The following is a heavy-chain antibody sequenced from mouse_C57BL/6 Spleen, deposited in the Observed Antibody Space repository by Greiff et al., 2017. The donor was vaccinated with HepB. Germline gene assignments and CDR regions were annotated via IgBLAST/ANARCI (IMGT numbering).Heavy chain of an antibody. CDR1: GYTFTSYG. CDR3: ARRFTTVVAYYFDY. CDR2: IYPRSGNT. D-gene: IGHD1-1*01. V-gene: IGHV1-81*01. Sequence: QVQLQQSGAELARPGASVKLSCKASGYTFTSYGISWVKQRTGQGLEWIGEIYPRSGNTYYNEKFKGKATLTADKSSSTAYMELRSLTYEDSAVYFCARRFTTVVAYYFDYWGQGTTLTVSS. J-gene: IGHJ2*01.